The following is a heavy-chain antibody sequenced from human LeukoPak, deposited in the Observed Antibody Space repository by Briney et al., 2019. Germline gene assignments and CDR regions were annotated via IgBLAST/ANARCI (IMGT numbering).Heavy chain of an antibody. CDR2: IYYTGST. J-gene: IGHJ4*02. CDR1: GGSISSYY. Sequence: SETLSLTCTVSGGSISSYYWSWIRQPPGKGLEWIGYIYYTGSTDYNPSLKSRVTISIDTSKKQFSMKLTSVTAADTAVYYCARGDSSGWNPAPSRARRDSSDWNPAPSLDYWGQGTLVTVSS. D-gene: IGHD6-19*01. CDR3: ARGDSSGWNPAPSRARRDSSDWNPAPSLDY. V-gene: IGHV4-59*01.